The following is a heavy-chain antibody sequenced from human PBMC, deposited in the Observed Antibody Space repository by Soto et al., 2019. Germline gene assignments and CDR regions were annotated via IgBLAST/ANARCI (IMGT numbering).Heavy chain of an antibody. Sequence: GESLKISCKGSGYSFTTYGISWVRQMPGKGLEWMGRIDPSDSYTNYSTSFQGHVTISVDKSISTAYLQRSSLKASDTAIYYCARRRVATIYGLDVWGQGTTVTVSS. D-gene: IGHD5-12*01. CDR3: ARRRVATIYGLDV. V-gene: IGHV5-10-1*01. CDR2: IDPSDSYT. J-gene: IGHJ6*02. CDR1: GYSFTTYG.